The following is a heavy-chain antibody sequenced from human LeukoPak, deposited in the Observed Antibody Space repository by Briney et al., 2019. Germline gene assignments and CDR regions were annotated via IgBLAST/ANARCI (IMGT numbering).Heavy chain of an antibody. V-gene: IGHV3-9*01. CDR3: AKDRTYGDYGYFDY. D-gene: IGHD4-17*01. CDR1: GFTFDDYA. CDR2: ISWNSGSI. Sequence: QPGRSLRLSCAASGFTFDDYAMHWVRQAPGKGLEWVSGISWNSGSIGDADSVKGRFTISRDNAKNSLYLQMNSLRAEDTALYYCAKDRTYGDYGYFDYWGQGTLVTVSS. J-gene: IGHJ4*02.